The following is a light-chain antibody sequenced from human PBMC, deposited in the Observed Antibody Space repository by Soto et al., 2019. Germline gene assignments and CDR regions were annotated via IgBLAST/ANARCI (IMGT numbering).Light chain of an antibody. Sequence: DIQMTQSRSSLSASVGDRVTITCRASQDIRSYLAWFQQKTGKAHKSLIYAASSLKSGVPSRFTGSESGTDFTLTISSLQPEDFATYYCQQYNTFPLTFGGGTKVDI. CDR2: AAS. V-gene: IGKV1-16*01. CDR3: QQYNTFPLT. CDR1: QDIRSY. J-gene: IGKJ4*01.